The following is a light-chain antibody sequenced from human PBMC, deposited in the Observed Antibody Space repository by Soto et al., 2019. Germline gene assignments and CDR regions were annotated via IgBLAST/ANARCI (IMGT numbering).Light chain of an antibody. CDR3: QQRSDWPLT. J-gene: IGKJ4*01. Sequence: PGERATLSCRASQRIRTYLAWYQQQPGQAPRLLIYDTSNRATGISVRFSGSGFGTDFTLTISSLEPEDSAVYYCQQRSDWPLTFGGGTKVEIK. CDR2: DTS. CDR1: QRIRTY. V-gene: IGKV3-11*01.